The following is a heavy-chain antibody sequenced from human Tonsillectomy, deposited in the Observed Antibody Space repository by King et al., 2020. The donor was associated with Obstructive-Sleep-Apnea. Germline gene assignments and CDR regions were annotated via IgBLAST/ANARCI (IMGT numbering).Heavy chain of an antibody. Sequence: QLVQSGGGLVQPGRSLRLSCAASGFTFDDYAMHWVRQAPGKGLEWVSGISWNSGSIGYADSVTGRFTISRDNAKNSLYLQMNSLRAEDTALYYCAKDYGSGSYYDLSDYAFDIWGQGTMVTVSS. D-gene: IGHD3-10*01. J-gene: IGHJ3*02. CDR1: GFTFDDYA. CDR3: AKDYGSGSYYDLSDYAFDI. CDR2: ISWNSGSI. V-gene: IGHV3-9*01.